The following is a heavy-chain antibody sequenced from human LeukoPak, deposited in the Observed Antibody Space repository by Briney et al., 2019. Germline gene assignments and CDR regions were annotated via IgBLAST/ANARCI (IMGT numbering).Heavy chain of an antibody. D-gene: IGHD1-26*01. J-gene: IGHJ4*02. CDR1: GFTFSSYS. CDR3: ARVEGTTGQGFDY. V-gene: IGHV3-48*01. CDR2: ISSSSSTI. Sequence: GGSLRLSCAASGFTFSSYSMNWVRQAPGKGLEWVSSISSSSSTIYYADSVKGRFTISRDDAKNSLYLQMNSLRAEDTAVYYCARVEGTTGQGFDYWGQGTLVTVSS.